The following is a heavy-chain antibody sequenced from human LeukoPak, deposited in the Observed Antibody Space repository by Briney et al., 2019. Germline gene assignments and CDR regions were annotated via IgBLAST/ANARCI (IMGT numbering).Heavy chain of an antibody. V-gene: IGHV1-69*04. J-gene: IGHJ6*02. CDR1: GGTFSSYA. CDR2: IIPILGIA. CDR3: ARDSMVRGVMAHPYYYYGMDV. D-gene: IGHD3-10*01. Sequence: GASVKVSCKASGGTFSSYAISWVRQAPGQGLEWMGRIIPILGIANYAQKFQGRVTITADKSTSTAYMELSSLRSEDTAVYYCARDSMVRGVMAHPYYYYGMDVWGQGTTVTVSS.